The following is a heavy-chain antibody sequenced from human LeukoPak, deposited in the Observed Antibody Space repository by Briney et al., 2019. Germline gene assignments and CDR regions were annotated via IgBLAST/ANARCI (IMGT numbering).Heavy chain of an antibody. Sequence: PGGSLRLSCAASGFTFSNVWMSWIRQPPGKGLEWIGYIYYSGSTNYNPSLKSRVTISVDTSKNQFSLKLSSVTAADTAVYYCARVGGYDFWSGYPLIYYFDYWGQGTLVTVSS. D-gene: IGHD3-3*01. CDR2: IYYSGST. CDR1: GFTFSNVW. V-gene: IGHV4-59*01. CDR3: ARVGGYDFWSGYPLIYYFDY. J-gene: IGHJ4*02.